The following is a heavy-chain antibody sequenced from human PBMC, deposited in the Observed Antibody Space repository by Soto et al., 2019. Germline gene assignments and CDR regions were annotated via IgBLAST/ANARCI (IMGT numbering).Heavy chain of an antibody. CDR1: GVSISTANW. Sequence: SETLSLTCAVSGVSISTANWWSWVRQPPGKGLEWIGEIYEGGSTNYNPSLKSRVAISLDKSKNQFSLKLSSVTAADTAVYYCAISFQYDYTGSYSDYWGQGTLVTVSS. J-gene: IGHJ4*02. D-gene: IGHD3-9*01. V-gene: IGHV4-4*02. CDR3: AISFQYDYTGSYSDY. CDR2: IYEGGST.